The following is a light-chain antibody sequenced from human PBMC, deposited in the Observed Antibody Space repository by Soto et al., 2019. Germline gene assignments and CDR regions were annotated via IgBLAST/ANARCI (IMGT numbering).Light chain of an antibody. CDR3: QQRWRIPLN. J-gene: IGKJ4*01. V-gene: IGKV1-39*01. CDR1: QTVITY. CDR2: NTS. Sequence: DIPMAQSPSSLSASVGDRVTITCRASQTVITYLNWYQQKPGKAPKFLIYNTSALQSWVPSRFSGSGSGTEFSLTISSLQPEDFATYYCQQRWRIPLNFGGGTKVEI.